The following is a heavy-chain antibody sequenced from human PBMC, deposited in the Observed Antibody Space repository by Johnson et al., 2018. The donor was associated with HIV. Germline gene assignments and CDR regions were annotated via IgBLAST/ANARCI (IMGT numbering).Heavy chain of an antibody. CDR2: IAYDGSNK. CDR3: AREGTYEPLHRIFDYGDYPAFDI. D-gene: IGHD4-17*01. CDR1: GFTFSSYV. J-gene: IGHJ3*02. V-gene: IGHV3-30-3*01. Sequence: QVQLVESGGGVVQPGESLRLSCAASGFTFSSYVMHWVRQAPGKGLEWVAVIAYDGSNKYLADSVKGRFTISRDNSMNTLYLQMNSLRPEDTAVYYCAREGTYEPLHRIFDYGDYPAFDIWGQGTMITVSS.